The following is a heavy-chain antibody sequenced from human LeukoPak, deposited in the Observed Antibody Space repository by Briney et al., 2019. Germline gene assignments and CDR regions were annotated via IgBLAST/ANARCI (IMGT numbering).Heavy chain of an antibody. V-gene: IGHV4-39*07. J-gene: IGHJ6*03. CDR2: IYYSGST. Sequence: SETLSLTCTVSGGSISSSSYYWGWIRQPPGTGLEWIGSIYYSGSTYYNPSLKSRVTISVDTSKNQFSLKLSSVTAADTAVYYCAKGLNYYYYMDVWGKGTTVTVSS. CDR1: GGSISSSSYY. CDR3: AKGLNYYYYMDV.